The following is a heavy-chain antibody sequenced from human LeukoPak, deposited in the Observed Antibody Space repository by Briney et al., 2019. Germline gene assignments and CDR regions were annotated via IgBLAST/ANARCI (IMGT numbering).Heavy chain of an antibody. CDR3: ATGWGGSGWYWLDY. CDR2: MNPNNGNT. CDR1: GYTFTGYY. Sequence: ASVKVSCKASGYTFTGYYTHWVRQAPGQGLEWMGWMNPNNGNTGYAQKFQGRVTMTEDTSTDTAYMELSSLRSEDTAVYYSATGWGGSGWYWLDYWGQGTLVTVSS. J-gene: IGHJ4*02. V-gene: IGHV1-8*02. D-gene: IGHD6-19*01.